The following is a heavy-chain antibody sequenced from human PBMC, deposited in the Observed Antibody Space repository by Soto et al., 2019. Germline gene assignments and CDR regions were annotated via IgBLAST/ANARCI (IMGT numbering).Heavy chain of an antibody. CDR1: GGTFSSYA. J-gene: IGHJ4*02. Sequence: SVKVSCKASGGTFSSYAISWVRQAPGQGLEWMGGIIPIFGTANYAQKFQGRVTITADESTSTAYMELSSLRSEDTAVYYCARGLGIVEMATINYFDYWGQGTLVTVSS. CDR3: ARGLGIVEMATINYFDY. D-gene: IGHD5-12*01. CDR2: IIPIFGTA. V-gene: IGHV1-69*13.